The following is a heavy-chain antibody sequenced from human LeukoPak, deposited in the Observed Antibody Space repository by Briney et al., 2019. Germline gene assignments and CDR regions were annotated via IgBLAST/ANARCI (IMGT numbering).Heavy chain of an antibody. V-gene: IGHV4-59*01. CDR1: GGSISSYY. CDR2: IYYSGST. J-gene: IGHJ3*02. CDR3: ARRDTNDAFDI. Sequence: PSETLSLTCTVSGGSISSYYWSWIRQPPGKGLEWIGYIYYSGSTNYNPSLKSRVTISVDTSKNQFSLKLSSVTAADTAVYYCARRDTNDAFDIWAKGQWSPSLQ.